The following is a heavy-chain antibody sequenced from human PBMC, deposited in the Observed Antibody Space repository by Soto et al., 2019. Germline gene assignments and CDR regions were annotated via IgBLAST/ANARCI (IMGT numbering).Heavy chain of an antibody. CDR1: GYTFTSYA. D-gene: IGHD6-19*01. V-gene: IGHV1-3*01. Sequence: ASVKVSCKASGYTFTSYAMHWVRQAPGQRLEGMGWINAGNGNTKYSQKFQGRVTTTRDTPASTAYRELSSLRSEDTAVYYCALSSGWYHDAFDIWGKGKMVTVPS. CDR2: INAGNGNT. CDR3: ALSSGWYHDAFDI. J-gene: IGHJ3*02.